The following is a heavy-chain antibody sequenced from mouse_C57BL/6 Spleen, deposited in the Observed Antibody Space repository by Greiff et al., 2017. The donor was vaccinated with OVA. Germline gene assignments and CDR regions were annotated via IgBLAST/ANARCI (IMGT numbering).Heavy chain of an antibody. CDR3: ARSNYSNLMRRDY. D-gene: IGHD2-5*01. J-gene: IGHJ4*01. Sequence: QVQLQQPGAELVKPGASVKLSCKASGYTFTSYWMHWVKQRPGQGLEWIGMIHPNSGSTNYNEKFKSKATLTVDNSSSTAYMQLSSLTSEDAAVYYCARSNYSNLMRRDYWGQGTSVTVSS. V-gene: IGHV1-64*01. CDR2: IHPNSGST. CDR1: GYTFTSYW.